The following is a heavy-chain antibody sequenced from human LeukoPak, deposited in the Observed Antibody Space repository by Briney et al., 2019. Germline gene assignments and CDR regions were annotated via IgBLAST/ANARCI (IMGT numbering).Heavy chain of an antibody. Sequence: SGPTLVKPTHTLTLTCTFSGFSLTTGGVAVGWIRQPPGKALEWLALIYGNDDKRYSPSLKSRLTISKDTSKNQVVLTMTNMDPVDTATYYCAHRVSSGFDYWGQGTLVTVSS. CDR1: GFSLTTGGVA. CDR2: IYGNDDK. CDR3: AHRVSSGFDY. D-gene: IGHD6-25*01. J-gene: IGHJ4*02. V-gene: IGHV2-5*01.